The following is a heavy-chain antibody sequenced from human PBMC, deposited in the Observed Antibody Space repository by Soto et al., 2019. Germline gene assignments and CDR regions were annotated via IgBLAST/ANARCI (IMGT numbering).Heavy chain of an antibody. Sequence: QVHLQQWGAGLLKPSETLSLTCAVYGGSFSGYFWSWIRQPPGKGLEWIGEINHSGSTSCNPSLKSRVIISIDTSKHQFSLKLSSVTAADTAVYYCASGHIVRSYSCMDVWGQGTTVTVSS. V-gene: IGHV4-34*01. CDR1: GGSFSGYF. D-gene: IGHD3-16*02. CDR2: INHSGST. CDR3: ASGHIVRSYSCMDV. J-gene: IGHJ6*02.